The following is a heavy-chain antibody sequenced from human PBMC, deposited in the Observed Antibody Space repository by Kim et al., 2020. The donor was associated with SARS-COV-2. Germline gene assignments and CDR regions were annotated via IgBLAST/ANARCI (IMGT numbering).Heavy chain of an antibody. V-gene: IGHV4-59*13. CDR1: GGSISSYY. Sequence: SETLSLTCTVSGGSISSYYWSWIRQPPGKGLEWIGYIYYSGSTNYNPSLKSRVTISVDTSKNQFSLKLSSVTAADTAVYYCARAITIFGVVTEFDYWGQGTLVTVSS. CDR2: IYYSGST. CDR3: ARAITIFGVVTEFDY. D-gene: IGHD3-3*01. J-gene: IGHJ4*02.